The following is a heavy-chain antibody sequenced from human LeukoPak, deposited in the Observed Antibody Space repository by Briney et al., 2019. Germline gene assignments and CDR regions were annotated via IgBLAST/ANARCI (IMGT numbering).Heavy chain of an antibody. CDR1: GFTVSSDY. Sequence: GGSLRLSCAASGFTVSSDYMSWVRQAPGKGLEWVSTIYSGGSTYYADSVKGRFTISRDNLKNTLHLETNNLRAEDTAIYYCAYQATTITTPPEHWGQGTLVTVSS. J-gene: IGHJ1*01. V-gene: IGHV3-53*01. D-gene: IGHD4-11*01. CDR3: AYQATTITTPPEH. CDR2: IYSGGST.